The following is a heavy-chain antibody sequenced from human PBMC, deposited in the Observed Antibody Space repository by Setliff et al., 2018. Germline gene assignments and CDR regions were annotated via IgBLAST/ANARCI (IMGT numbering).Heavy chain of an antibody. J-gene: IGHJ4*02. CDR1: GGSISSSSYY. CDR3: ARRLSGLRGFGY. CDR2: IYYSGST. D-gene: IGHD5-12*01. V-gene: IGHV4-39*01. Sequence: SLTCTVSGGSISSSSYYWGWIRQPPGKGLEWIGSIYYSGSTYYTPSLKSRVSISVDTSKNQFSLKLSSVTAADTAVYYCARRLSGLRGFGYWGQGTLVTVSS.